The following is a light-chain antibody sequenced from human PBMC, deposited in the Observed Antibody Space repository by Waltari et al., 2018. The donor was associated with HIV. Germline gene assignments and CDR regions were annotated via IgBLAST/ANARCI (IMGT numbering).Light chain of an antibody. V-gene: IGLV2-23*02. CDR2: EVS. J-gene: IGLJ3*02. Sequence: QSALTQPASVSESPGQSITISCTGTSSDVGSYDLVSWYQQHPGKAPKLVIYEVSQRPSGISIRFSGSKSGNTASLTISGLQAEDEADYYCCSYAGSFTYWVFGGGTKLTVL. CDR3: CSYAGSFTYWV. CDR1: SSDVGSYDL.